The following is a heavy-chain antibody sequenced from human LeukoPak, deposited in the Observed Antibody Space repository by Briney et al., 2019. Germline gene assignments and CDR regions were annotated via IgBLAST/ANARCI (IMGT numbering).Heavy chain of an antibody. V-gene: IGHV4-39*01. CDR3: ARLPSGGTRLDY. D-gene: IGHD2-15*01. CDR1: GGSINSNNYY. Sequence: SETLSLTCTVSGGSINSNNYYWGWIRQPPGKGLEWIGSIYYSGSTYYNPSLKSRVTISVDTSKKQFSLKLNSVTAADTAVYFCARLPSGGTRLDYWGQGTLVTVSS. J-gene: IGHJ4*02. CDR2: IYYSGST.